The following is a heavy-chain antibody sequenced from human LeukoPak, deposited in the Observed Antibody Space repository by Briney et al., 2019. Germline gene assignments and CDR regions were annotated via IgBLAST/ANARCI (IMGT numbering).Heavy chain of an antibody. Sequence: PGGSLRLSCAASGFTFSSYSMNWVRQAPGKGLEWVSSISSSSSYIYYADPVKGRFTISRDNAKNSLYLQMNSLRAEDTAVYYCARGAGRGPRSRAFDIWGQGTMVTVSS. CDR1: GFTFSSYS. J-gene: IGHJ3*02. CDR2: ISSSSSYI. V-gene: IGHV3-21*01. CDR3: ARGAGRGPRSRAFDI. D-gene: IGHD1-26*01.